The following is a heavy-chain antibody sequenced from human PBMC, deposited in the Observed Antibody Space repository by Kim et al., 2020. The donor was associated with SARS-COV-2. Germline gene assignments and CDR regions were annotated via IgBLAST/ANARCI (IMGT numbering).Heavy chain of an antibody. Sequence: ASVKVSCKASGYTFTSYYMHWVRQAPGQGLEWMGIINPSGGSTSYAQKFQGRVTMTRDTSTSTVYMELSSLRSEDTAVYYCAREEITIFGVVTSYYYYGMDVWGQGTTVTVSS. J-gene: IGHJ6*02. CDR3: AREEITIFGVVTSYYYYGMDV. V-gene: IGHV1-46*01. CDR1: GYTFTSYY. D-gene: IGHD3-3*01. CDR2: INPSGGST.